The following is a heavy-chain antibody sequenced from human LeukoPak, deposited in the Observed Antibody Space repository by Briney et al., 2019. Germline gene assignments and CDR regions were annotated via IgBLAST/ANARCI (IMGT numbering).Heavy chain of an antibody. CDR1: GFTFDDYG. CDR3: VRQMVGASFDY. Sequence: GGSLRLSCAASGFTFDDYGMSWVRQAPGKGLEWVSGINWNGGSTGYADSVRSRFTFSRDNAENSVYLQMNSLRAEDTAVYYCVRQMVGASFDYWGQGTRVTVSS. CDR2: INWNGGST. V-gene: IGHV3-20*04. D-gene: IGHD1-26*01. J-gene: IGHJ4*02.